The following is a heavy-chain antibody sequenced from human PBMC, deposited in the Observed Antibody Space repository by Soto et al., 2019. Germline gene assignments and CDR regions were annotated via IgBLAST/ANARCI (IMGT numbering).Heavy chain of an antibody. D-gene: IGHD6-6*01. J-gene: IGHJ6*02. CDR2: ISWNSGSI. CDR1: GFTFDDYA. V-gene: IGHV3-9*01. CDR3: AKDSTFEYSSSLGGHDYYVMDV. Sequence: EVQLVESGGGLVQPGRSLRLSCAASGFTFDDYAMHWVRQAPGKGLEWVSGISWNSGSIGYADSVKGRCTISRDNAKNSLYLQLNSLGAEDTALYYCAKDSTFEYSSSLGGHDYYVMDVCGQATTVTVSS.